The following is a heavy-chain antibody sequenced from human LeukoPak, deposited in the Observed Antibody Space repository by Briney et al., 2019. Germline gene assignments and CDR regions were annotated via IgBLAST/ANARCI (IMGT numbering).Heavy chain of an antibody. CDR2: MNPNSGNT. Sequence: ASMKVSCKASGYTFTSYDINWVRQATGQGLEWMGWMNPNSGNTGYAQKFQGRVTMTRNTSISTAYMELSSLRSEDTAVYYCVLISGWHYYFDYWGQGTLVTVSS. V-gene: IGHV1-8*01. CDR3: VLISGWHYYFDY. D-gene: IGHD6-19*01. J-gene: IGHJ4*02. CDR1: GYTFTSYD.